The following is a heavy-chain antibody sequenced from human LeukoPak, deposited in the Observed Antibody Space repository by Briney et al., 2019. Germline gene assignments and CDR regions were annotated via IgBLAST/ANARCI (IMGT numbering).Heavy chain of an antibody. CDR2: ISGHGGTT. J-gene: IGHJ3*02. D-gene: IGHD3-22*01. Sequence: GGSLRLSCVASGFTFCAYAMHWVRPAPGKGLEWVSFISGHGGTTYYVDSVKGRFAISRDNTNNSLYLEMNSLTTEDTVLYYCAKLEVVPDPWADALDIWGQGTMVTVSS. CDR3: AKLEVVPDPWADALDI. V-gene: IGHV3-43*02. CDR1: GFTFCAYA.